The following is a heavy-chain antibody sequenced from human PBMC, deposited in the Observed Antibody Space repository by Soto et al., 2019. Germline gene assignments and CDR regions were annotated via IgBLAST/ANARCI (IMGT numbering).Heavy chain of an antibody. D-gene: IGHD2-2*01. CDR1: GFTFSSYA. V-gene: IGHV3-23*01. CDR2: ISGSGGST. J-gene: IGHJ5*02. Sequence: PGGSLRLSCAASGFTFSSYAMSWVRQAPGKGLEWVSAISGSGGSTYYADSVKGRFTISRDNSKNTLYLQMNSLRAEDTAVYYCAKDPYCSSTSCYGEGWFDPWGQGTLVTVSS. CDR3: AKDPYCSSTSCYGEGWFDP.